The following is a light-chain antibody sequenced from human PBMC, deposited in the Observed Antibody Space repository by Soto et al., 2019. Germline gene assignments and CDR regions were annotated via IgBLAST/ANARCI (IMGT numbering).Light chain of an antibody. CDR1: QSISSSY. CDR3: QQYGSSPGT. Sequence: EIVLTQSPGTLSLSPGERATLSCRASQSISSSYLAWYQQKPGQAPRLLIYGACSRATGIPDRFSGSGSGTVFTLTISRLEPEDFAVYYCQQYGSSPGTFGQGTKLEIK. V-gene: IGKV3-20*01. J-gene: IGKJ2*01. CDR2: GAC.